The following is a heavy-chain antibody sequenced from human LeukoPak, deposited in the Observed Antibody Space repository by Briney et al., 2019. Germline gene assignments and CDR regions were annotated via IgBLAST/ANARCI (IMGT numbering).Heavy chain of an antibody. V-gene: IGHV4-34*01. CDR3: ARGPKVPTVRFSSSWYRYYYGMDV. CDR2: INHSGST. CDR1: GGSFSGYC. D-gene: IGHD6-13*01. J-gene: IGHJ6*02. Sequence: SETLSLTCAVYGGSFSGYCWSWIRQAPGKGLEWIGEINHSGSTNYNPSFKSRVTISVDTSKNQFSLKLSSVTAADTAVYYCARGPKVPTVRFSSSWYRYYYGMDVWGQGTTVTVSS.